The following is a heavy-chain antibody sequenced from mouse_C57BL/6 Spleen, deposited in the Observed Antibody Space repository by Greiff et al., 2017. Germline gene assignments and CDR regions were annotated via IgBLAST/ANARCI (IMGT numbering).Heavy chain of an antibody. J-gene: IGHJ2*01. CDR3: AREGDGGAY. CDR2: IYPGDGDT. Sequence: VQLVESGPELVKPGASVKISCKASGYAFSSSWMNWVKQRPGKGLEWIGRIYPGDGDTNYNGKFKGKATLTADKSSSTAYMQLSSLTSEDSAVYFCAREGDGGAYWGQGTTLTVSS. D-gene: IGHD3-3*01. V-gene: IGHV1-82*01. CDR1: GYAFSSSW.